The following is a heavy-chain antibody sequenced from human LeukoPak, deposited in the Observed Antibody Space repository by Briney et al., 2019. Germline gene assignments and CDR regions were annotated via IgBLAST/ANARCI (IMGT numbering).Heavy chain of an antibody. J-gene: IGHJ3*02. CDR1: GGSLSSGDYY. D-gene: IGHD3-3*01. V-gene: IGHV4-30-4*01. CDR3: ARGYYAGSDAFDI. Sequence: SETLSLTCTVSGGSLSSGDYYWSWIRQPPGKGLEWIGYIYYSGSTYYNPSLKSRVTISVDTSKNQFSLKLSSVTAADTAVYYCARGYYAGSDAFDIWGQGTMVTVSS. CDR2: IYYSGST.